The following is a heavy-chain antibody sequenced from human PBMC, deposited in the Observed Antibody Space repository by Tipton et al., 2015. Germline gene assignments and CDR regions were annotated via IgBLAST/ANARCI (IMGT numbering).Heavy chain of an antibody. CDR1: GGSMKTHGHY. CDR2: SYYSGTT. V-gene: IGHV4-31*03. CDR3: ATSRRLEWYRRVYGMDV. D-gene: IGHD3-3*01. J-gene: IGHJ6*02. Sequence: TLSLTCSVSGGSMKTHGHYWTWIRQRPGKGLEWIGSSYYSGTTYINPSLKSRVTMSVDTSKNQFSLKVSSVTAADTAVYYCATSRRLEWYRRVYGMDVWGQGTTVTVSS.